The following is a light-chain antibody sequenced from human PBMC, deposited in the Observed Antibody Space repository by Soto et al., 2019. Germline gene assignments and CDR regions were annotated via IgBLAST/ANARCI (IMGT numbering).Light chain of an antibody. CDR2: EVS. V-gene: IGLV2-8*01. J-gene: IGLJ2*01. Sequence: QSALTQPPSASGSPGQSVTISCTGTSSDVGGYNYVSWYQQHPGKAPKLMIYEVSKRPSGVPDRVSGSKSGNTASLTVSGLQAEDEADYYCSSYAGSNNLVFCGGTKLTVL. CDR1: SSDVGGYNY. CDR3: SSYAGSNNLV.